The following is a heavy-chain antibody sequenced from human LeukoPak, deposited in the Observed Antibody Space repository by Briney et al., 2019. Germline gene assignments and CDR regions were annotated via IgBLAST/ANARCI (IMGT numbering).Heavy chain of an antibody. J-gene: IGHJ4*02. CDR3: ARALGAYSSGINFDY. Sequence: ASVKVSCKASGYTSTSYYMHWVRQAPGQGLEWMGIINPSGGSTSYAQKFQGRVTMTRDTSTSTVYMELSSLRSEDTAVYYCARALGAYSSGINFDYWGQGTLVTVSS. V-gene: IGHV1-46*03. CDR2: INPSGGST. D-gene: IGHD6-19*01. CDR1: GYTSTSYY.